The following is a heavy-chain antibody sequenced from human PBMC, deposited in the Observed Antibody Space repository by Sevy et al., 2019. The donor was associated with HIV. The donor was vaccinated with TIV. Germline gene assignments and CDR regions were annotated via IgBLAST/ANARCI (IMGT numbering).Heavy chain of an antibody. CDR3: ARYWGRDGHSIDY. V-gene: IGHV3-33*01. Sequence: GGSLRLSCATSRFIFSNYAMHWIRQAPGKGLEWVAVISYDGTDKYYADSVQGRFTISRDNSKNTLYLQMNSLRVEDTAVYYCARYWGRDGHSIDYWGHGTLVTVSS. CDR2: ISYDGTDK. CDR1: RFIFSNYA. J-gene: IGHJ4*01. D-gene: IGHD3-16*01.